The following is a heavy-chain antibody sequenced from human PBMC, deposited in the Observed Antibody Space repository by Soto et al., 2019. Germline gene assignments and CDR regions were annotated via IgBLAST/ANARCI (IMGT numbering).Heavy chain of an antibody. V-gene: IGHV4-34*01. D-gene: IGHD3-22*01. J-gene: IGHJ4*02. CDR1: GGSFSGYY. Sequence: KTSETLSLTCAVYGGSFSGYYWSWIRQPPGKGLEWIGEINHSGSTNYNPSLKSRVTISVDTSKNQFSLKLSSVTAADTAVYYCARGNDYDSPADYWGQGTLVTVSS. CDR3: ARGNDYDSPADY. CDR2: INHSGST.